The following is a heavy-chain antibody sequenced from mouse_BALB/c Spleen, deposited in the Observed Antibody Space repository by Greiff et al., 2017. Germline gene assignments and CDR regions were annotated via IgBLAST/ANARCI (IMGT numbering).Heavy chain of an antibody. D-gene: IGHD1-1*01. V-gene: IGHV1-54*03. CDR1: GYAFTNYL. CDR3: ARRATVVAKDAWFAY. CDR2: INPGSGGT. Sequence: VQLLESGAELVRPGTSVKVSCKASGYAFTNYLIEWVKQRPGQGLEWIGVINPGSGGTNYNEKFKGKATLTADKSSSTAYMQLSSLTSDDSAVYFCARRATVVAKDAWFAYWGQGTLVTVSA. J-gene: IGHJ3*01.